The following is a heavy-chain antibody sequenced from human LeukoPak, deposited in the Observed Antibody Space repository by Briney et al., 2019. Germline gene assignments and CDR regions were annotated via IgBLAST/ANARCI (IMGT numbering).Heavy chain of an antibody. CDR1: GGSISSGGYY. D-gene: IGHD3-10*01. Sequence: TLSLTCTVSGGSISSGGYYWSWIRQHPGKGLEWIGYIYYSGSTYYNPSLKSRVTISVDTSKNQFSLKLSSVTATDTAVYYCAREIGSGSGFDYWGQGTLVTVSS. V-gene: IGHV4-31*03. CDR2: IYYSGST. J-gene: IGHJ4*02. CDR3: AREIGSGSGFDY.